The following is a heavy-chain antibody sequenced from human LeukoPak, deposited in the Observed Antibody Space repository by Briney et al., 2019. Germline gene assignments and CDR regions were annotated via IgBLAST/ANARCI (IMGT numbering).Heavy chain of an antibody. CDR1: GFTFSIYW. J-gene: IGHJ6*02. CDR2: INQDGSET. Sequence: GGSLRLCCAASGFTFSIYWMSWVRQAPGKGLEWVANINQDGSETYYVDSVKGRFTISRDNAKNSLHLQMNSLRGDDTAVYYCVRMASNYYGMDVWGQGTAVTVSS. D-gene: IGHD5-24*01. CDR3: VRMASNYYGMDV. V-gene: IGHV3-7*05.